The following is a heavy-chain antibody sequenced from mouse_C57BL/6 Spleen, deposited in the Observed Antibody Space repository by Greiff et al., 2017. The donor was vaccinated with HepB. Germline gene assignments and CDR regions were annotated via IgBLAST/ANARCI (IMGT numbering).Heavy chain of an antibody. CDR3: ARFYYGSGYFDV. V-gene: IGHV7-3*01. CDR1: GFTFTDYY. J-gene: IGHJ1*03. Sequence: EVKLMESGGGLVQPGGSLSLSCAASGFTFTDYYMSWVRQPPGKALEWLGFIRNKANGYTTEYSASVKGRFTISRDNSQSILYLQMNALRAEDSATYYCARFYYGSGYFDVWGTGTTVTVSS. D-gene: IGHD1-1*01. CDR2: IRNKANGYTT.